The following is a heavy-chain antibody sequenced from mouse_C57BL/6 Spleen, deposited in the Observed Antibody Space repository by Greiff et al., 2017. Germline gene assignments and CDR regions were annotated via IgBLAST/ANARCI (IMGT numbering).Heavy chain of an antibody. CDR3: ARAGDGYFAWFAY. Sequence: EVNLVESGGGLVKPGGSLKLSCAASGFTFSSYAMSWVRQTPEKRLEWVATISDGGSYTYYPDNVKGRFTISRDNAKNNLYLQMSHLKSEDTAMYYCARAGDGYFAWFAYWGQGTLVTVSA. J-gene: IGHJ3*01. CDR2: ISDGGSYT. V-gene: IGHV5-4*03. D-gene: IGHD2-3*01. CDR1: GFTFSSYA.